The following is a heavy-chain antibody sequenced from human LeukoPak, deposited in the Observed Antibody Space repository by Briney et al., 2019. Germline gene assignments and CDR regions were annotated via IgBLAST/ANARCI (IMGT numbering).Heavy chain of an antibody. CDR1: GGSFSGYY. CDR2: INHSGST. Sequence: SETLSLTCAVYGGSFSGYYWSWIRQPPGKGLEWIGEINHSGSTNYNPSLKSRVTISVDTSKNQFSLKLSSVTAADTAVYYCARGRGSSGWYNYWGQGTLVTVSS. D-gene: IGHD6-19*01. CDR3: ARGRGSSGWYNY. J-gene: IGHJ4*02. V-gene: IGHV4-34*01.